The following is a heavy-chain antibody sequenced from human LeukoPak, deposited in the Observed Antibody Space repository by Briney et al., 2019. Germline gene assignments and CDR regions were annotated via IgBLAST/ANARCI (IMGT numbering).Heavy chain of an antibody. CDR2: ISSSRSYI. Sequence: GGSLRLSCAASGFTFSSYSMNWVRQAPGKGLEWVSSISSSRSYIYYADSVKGRFTISRDNAKNSLYLQMNSLRAEDTAVYYCARDPGRSKGHFDYWGQGTLVTVSS. V-gene: IGHV3-21*01. CDR1: GFTFSSYS. CDR3: ARDPGRSKGHFDY. D-gene: IGHD2-15*01. J-gene: IGHJ4*02.